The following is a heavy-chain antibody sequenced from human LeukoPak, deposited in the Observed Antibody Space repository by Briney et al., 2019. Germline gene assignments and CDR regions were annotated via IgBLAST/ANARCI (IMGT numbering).Heavy chain of an antibody. Sequence: ASVKVSCKASGYTFTSYDINWVRQATGQGLEWMGWMNPNSGNTGYAQKFQGRVTMTRNTSISTAYMELSSLRSEDTAVYYCARGTNYYYDSSGYDWDYWGQGTLVTVSS. J-gene: IGHJ4*02. D-gene: IGHD3-22*01. CDR1: GYTFTSYD. V-gene: IGHV1-8*01. CDR3: ARGTNYYYDSSGYDWDY. CDR2: MNPNSGNT.